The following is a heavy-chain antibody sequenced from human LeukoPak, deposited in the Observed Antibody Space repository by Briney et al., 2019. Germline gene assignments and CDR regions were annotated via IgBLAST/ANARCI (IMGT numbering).Heavy chain of an antibody. J-gene: IGHJ4*02. CDR1: GYTFTSYD. CDR3: ARGVLSSSWYRVWYFDY. Sequence: ASVKVSCKASGYTFTSYDINWVRQATGQGLEWMGWMNPNSGNTGYAQKFQGRVTITRNTSISTAYMELSSLRSDDTAVYYCARGVLSSSWYRVWYFDYWGQGTLVTVSS. CDR2: MNPNSGNT. V-gene: IGHV1-8*03. D-gene: IGHD6-13*01.